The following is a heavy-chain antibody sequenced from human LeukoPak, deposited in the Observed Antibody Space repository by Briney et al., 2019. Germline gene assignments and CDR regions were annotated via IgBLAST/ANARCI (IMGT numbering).Heavy chain of an antibody. CDR2: INSDGSST. D-gene: IGHD5-18*01. J-gene: IGHJ4*02. Sequence: GGSLRPSCAASGFTFSSYWMHWVRQAPGKGLVWVSRINSDGSSTSYADSVKGRFTISRDNAKNTLYLQMNSLRAEDTAVYYCARSDTAMVTRQWGQGTLVTVSS. CDR3: ARSDTAMVTRQ. CDR1: GFTFSSYW. V-gene: IGHV3-74*01.